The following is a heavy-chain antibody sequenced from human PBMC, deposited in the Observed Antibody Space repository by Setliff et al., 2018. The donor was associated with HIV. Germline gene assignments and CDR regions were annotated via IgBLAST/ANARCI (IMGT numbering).Heavy chain of an antibody. CDR3: ARQDYYYDSSGYYRWWEPFSWYFDL. CDR2: INHSGST. D-gene: IGHD3-22*01. Sequence: PSETLSLTCVVYGGSFSGYYWSWIRQPPGKGLEWIGEINHSGSTNYNPSLKSRVTISVDTSKNQFSLKLSSVTAADTAVYYCARQDYYYDSSGYYRWWEPFSWYFDLWGRGTLVTVSS. CDR1: GGSFSGYY. V-gene: IGHV4-34*01. J-gene: IGHJ2*01.